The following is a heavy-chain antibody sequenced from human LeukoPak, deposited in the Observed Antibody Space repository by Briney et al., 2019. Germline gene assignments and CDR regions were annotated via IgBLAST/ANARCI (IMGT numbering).Heavy chain of an antibody. CDR3: ARGQYSGSWSYYFDY. D-gene: IGHD6-13*01. J-gene: IGHJ4*02. CDR1: GGSISSYY. V-gene: IGHV4-59*01. Sequence: SETLSLTCTVSGGSISSYYWNWIRQPPGKGLEWIGYISYSGNTNYNPFLKSRVTISLDTSKNQFSLQLSSVTAADTAVYYCARGQYSGSWSYYFDYWGQGTLVTASS. CDR2: ISYSGNT.